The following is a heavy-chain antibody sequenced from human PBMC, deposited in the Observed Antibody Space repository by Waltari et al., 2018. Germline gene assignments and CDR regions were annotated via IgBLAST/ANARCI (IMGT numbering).Heavy chain of an antibody. D-gene: IGHD2-15*01. CDR3: ARHQGYCSGGSCFSLDY. Sequence: QVQLQESGPGLVKPSETLSLTCTVSGGSISSYYWSWIRQPPGKGLEWIGYIYYSGSTNYNPSLKSRVTISVDTSKNQFSLKLSSVTAADTAVYYCARHQGYCSGGSCFSLDYWGQGTLVTVSS. J-gene: IGHJ4*02. V-gene: IGHV4-59*08. CDR2: IYYSGST. CDR1: GGSISSYY.